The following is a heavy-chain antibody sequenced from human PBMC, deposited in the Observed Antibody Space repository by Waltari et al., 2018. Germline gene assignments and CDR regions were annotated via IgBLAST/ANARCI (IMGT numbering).Heavy chain of an antibody. CDR1: GRSISRGSYY. J-gene: IGHJ6*02. CDR3: ARRIAAAGTFYYYYGMDV. CDR2: IYTSGST. D-gene: IGHD6-13*01. Sequence: QVQLQESGPGLVKPSQTLSLTCTVSGRSISRGSYYWSWIRQPAGKGLEWIGRIYTSGSTNYNPSLKSRVTISVDTSKNQFSLKLSSVTAADTAVYYCARRIAAAGTFYYYYGMDVWGQGTTVTVSS. V-gene: IGHV4-61*02.